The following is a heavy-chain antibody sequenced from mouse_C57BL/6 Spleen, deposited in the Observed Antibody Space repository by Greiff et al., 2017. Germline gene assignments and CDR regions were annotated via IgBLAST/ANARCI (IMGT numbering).Heavy chain of an antibody. CDR1: GYTFTSYW. D-gene: IGHD2-4*01. CDR3: ARDWGLRYFDV. Sequence: QVQLQQPGAELVRPGTSVKLSCKASGYTFTSYWMHWVKQRPGQGLEWIGVIDPSDSYTNYNQKFKGKATLTVDTSSSTAYMQLSSLTSEDSAVYYCARDWGLRYFDVWGIGTTVTVSS. CDR2: IDPSDSYT. J-gene: IGHJ1*03. V-gene: IGHV1-59*01.